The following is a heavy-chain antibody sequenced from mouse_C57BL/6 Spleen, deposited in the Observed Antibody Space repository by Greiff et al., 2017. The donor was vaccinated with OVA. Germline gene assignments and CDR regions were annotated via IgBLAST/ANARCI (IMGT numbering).Heavy chain of an antibody. CDR3: ARSNYSNYEAWFAY. D-gene: IGHD2-5*01. V-gene: IGHV1-69*01. J-gene: IGHJ3*01. Sequence: VQLQQSGAELVMPGASVKLSCKASGYTFTSYWMHWVKQRPGQGLEWIGEIDPSDSYTNYNQKFKGKSTLTVDKSSSTAYMQLSSLTSEDSAVYYCARSNYSNYEAWFAYWGQGTLVTVSA. CDR2: IDPSDSYT. CDR1: GYTFTSYW.